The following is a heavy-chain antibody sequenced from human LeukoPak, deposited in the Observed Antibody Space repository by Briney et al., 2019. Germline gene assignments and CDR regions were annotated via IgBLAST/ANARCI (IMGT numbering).Heavy chain of an antibody. J-gene: IGHJ4*02. CDR2: IWYDGSNK. Sequence: PGGSLRLSCAASGFTFSSYGMHWVRQAPGKGLEWMAVIWYDGSNKYYADSVKGRFTISRDNSKNTLYLQMNSLRAEDTAVYYCARTVATIEPYYFDFWGQGTLVTVSS. D-gene: IGHD5-12*01. CDR1: GFTFSSYG. CDR3: ARTVATIEPYYFDF. V-gene: IGHV3-33*01.